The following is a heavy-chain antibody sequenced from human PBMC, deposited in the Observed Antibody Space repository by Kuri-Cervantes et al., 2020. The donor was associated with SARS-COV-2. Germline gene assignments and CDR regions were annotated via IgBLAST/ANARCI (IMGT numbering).Heavy chain of an antibody. Sequence: SQTLSLTCAISGDSVSSNSAAWNWIRQSPSRGLEWLGRTYYRSKWYNDYAVSVKSRITINPDTSKNQFSLKLSSVTAADTAVYYCARGAAAGHGIGLHYWGQGTLVTFSS. CDR1: GDSVSSNSAA. D-gene: IGHD6-13*01. CDR2: TYYRSKWYN. J-gene: IGHJ4*02. V-gene: IGHV6-1*01. CDR3: ARGAAAGHGIGLHY.